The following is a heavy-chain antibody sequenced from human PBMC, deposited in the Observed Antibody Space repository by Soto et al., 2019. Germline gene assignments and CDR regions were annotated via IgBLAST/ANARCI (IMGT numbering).Heavy chain of an antibody. D-gene: IGHD3-10*01. Sequence: PSETLSLTCAVYGGSFSGYYWSWIRQPPGKGLEWIGEINHSGSTNYNPSLKSRVTISVDTSKNQFSLKLSSVTAADTAVYYCARGGLLWFGAYYYGMDVWGQGTTVTV. J-gene: IGHJ6*02. CDR2: INHSGST. CDR1: GGSFSGYY. CDR3: ARGGLLWFGAYYYGMDV. V-gene: IGHV4-34*01.